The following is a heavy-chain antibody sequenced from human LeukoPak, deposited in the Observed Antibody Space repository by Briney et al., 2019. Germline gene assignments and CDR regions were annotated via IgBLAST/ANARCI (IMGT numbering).Heavy chain of an antibody. CDR3: ARAHGDYDPPSD. J-gene: IGHJ4*02. D-gene: IGHD4-17*01. CDR2: IYSGGST. Sequence: GGSLRLSCAASGFTFSDYYMSWVRQAPGKGLEWVSVIYSGGSTYYADSVKGRFTISRDNSKNTLYLQMNSLRAEDTAVYYCARAHGDYDPPSDWGQGTLVTVSS. V-gene: IGHV3-53*01. CDR1: GFTFSDYY.